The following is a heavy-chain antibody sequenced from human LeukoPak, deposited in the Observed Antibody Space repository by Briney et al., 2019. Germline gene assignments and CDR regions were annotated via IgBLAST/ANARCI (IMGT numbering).Heavy chain of an antibody. Sequence: PSETLSLTCTVSGGSISSDYWSWIRQPPGKGLEWIGYIYYSGSTNYNPSLKSRVTISVDTSKNQFSLKLSSVTAADTAVYYCARQGYSSSSYYYYGMDVWGQGTTVTVSS. CDR2: IYYSGST. V-gene: IGHV4-59*08. CDR1: GGSISSDY. J-gene: IGHJ6*02. D-gene: IGHD6-6*01. CDR3: ARQGYSSSSYYYYGMDV.